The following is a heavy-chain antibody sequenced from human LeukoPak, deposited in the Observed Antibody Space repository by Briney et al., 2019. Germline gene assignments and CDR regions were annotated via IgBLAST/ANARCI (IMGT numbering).Heavy chain of an antibody. V-gene: IGHV4-34*01. CDR1: GGSFSGYY. Sequence: SETLSLTCAVYGGSFSGYYWSWIRQPPGKGLEWIGEINHSGSTNYNPSLKSRVTISVDTSKNKFSLKLRSVTAADTAVYYCARGPIEYSSSSGFFDFWGQGTMVTVSS. CDR3: ARGPIEYSSSSGFFDF. D-gene: IGHD6-6*01. CDR2: INHSGST. J-gene: IGHJ3*01.